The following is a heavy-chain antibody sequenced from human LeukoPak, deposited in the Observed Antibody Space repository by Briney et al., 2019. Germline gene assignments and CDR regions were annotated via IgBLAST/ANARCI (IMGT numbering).Heavy chain of an antibody. CDR3: ARVVQVYCSTTSCYVGAFDI. CDR2: TYYRAKGYN. V-gene: IGHV6-1*01. J-gene: IGHJ3*02. Sequence: SQTLSLTCAISGDTVSSNSAARNWIRQSPWRGLEWLVRTYYRAKGYNDYAVSVKSRITINPDTSKNQFSLQLNSVTPEDTAVYYCARVVQVYCSTTSCYVGAFDIWGQGTMVTVSS. CDR1: GDTVSSNSAA. D-gene: IGHD2-2*01.